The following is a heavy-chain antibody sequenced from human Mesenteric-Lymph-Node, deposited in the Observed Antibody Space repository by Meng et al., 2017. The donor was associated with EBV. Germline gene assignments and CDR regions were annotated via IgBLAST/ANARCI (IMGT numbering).Heavy chain of an antibody. V-gene: IGHV4-4*02. CDR3: LEGQGDYGSGSFDY. CDR1: GGSISSSKW. J-gene: IGHJ4*02. CDR2: NYHGGST. Sequence: VKVQEWGQVLMKRAATQSLSWAVSGGSISSSKWWSWGRQPPGKGLEWRGKNYHGGSTYYKTFLNSGVIISVDKSKNQFSQELRSVTAADTAIYYCLEGQGDYGSGSFDYWGQGTLVTVSS. D-gene: IGHD3-10*01.